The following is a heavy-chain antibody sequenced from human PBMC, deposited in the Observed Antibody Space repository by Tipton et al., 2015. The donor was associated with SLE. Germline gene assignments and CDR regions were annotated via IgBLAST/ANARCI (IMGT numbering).Heavy chain of an antibody. D-gene: IGHD3-3*01. J-gene: IGHJ4*02. CDR3: ARAIFGVVISHFDY. CDR2: IYYTGST. V-gene: IGHV4-31*03. Sequence: TLSLTCTVSGASISSGGNYWGWIRQSPGKGLEWIGFIYYTGSTSYNPSLKSRVTLSLDTTKNQFYLRLTSVTAADTAMYYCARAIFGVVISHFDYWGQGTPVTVSS. CDR1: GASISSGGNY.